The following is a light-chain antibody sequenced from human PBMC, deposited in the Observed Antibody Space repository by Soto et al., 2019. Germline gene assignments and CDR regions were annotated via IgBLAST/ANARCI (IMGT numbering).Light chain of an antibody. CDR1: QGISSC. CDR2: SAS. CDR3: QQSDTSPAT. Sequence: DIQMTQSPSSVSASVGDRVTITCRASQGISSCLAWYQQKPGKAPKLLISSASTLQSGVPSRFSGSGSGTDFTLTISGLQPEDVATYYCQQSDTSPATFGGGTRVEIK. V-gene: IGKV1D-12*01. J-gene: IGKJ4*01.